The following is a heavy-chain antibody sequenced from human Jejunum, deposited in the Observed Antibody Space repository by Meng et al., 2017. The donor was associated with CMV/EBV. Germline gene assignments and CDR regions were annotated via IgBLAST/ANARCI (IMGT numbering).Heavy chain of an antibody. J-gene: IGHJ6*02. D-gene: IGHD2-2*01. CDR2: ISGSGSNT. CDR3: TKNVKGGYCTSTSCFIPGMDV. Sequence: RNWVRQAPGKGPEWVSSISGSGSNTYYADSVKGRFTISRDNSKNIVYLQMSSLRGEDTAVYYCTKNVKGGYCTSTSCFIPGMDVWGQGTTVTVSS. V-gene: IGHV3-23*01.